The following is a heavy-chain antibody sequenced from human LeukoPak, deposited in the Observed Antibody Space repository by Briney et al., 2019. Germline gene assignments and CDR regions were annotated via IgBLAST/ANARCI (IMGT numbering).Heavy chain of an antibody. D-gene: IGHD6-19*01. J-gene: IGHJ4*02. CDR3: VKDFPAVAMNYYFDY. Sequence: PGRALRLSCAASGFIFSSYVMRWVRQAPGKGLEWVAVISYDGSDKYYADSVKGRFTISRDNSKNTLYLQMNSLRAEDTAVYYCVKDFPAVAMNYYFDYWGQGTLVTVSS. CDR2: ISYDGSDK. CDR1: GFIFSSYV. V-gene: IGHV3-30*18.